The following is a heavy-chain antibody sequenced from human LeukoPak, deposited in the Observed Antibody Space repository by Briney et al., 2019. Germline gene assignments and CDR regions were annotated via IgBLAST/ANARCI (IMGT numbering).Heavy chain of an antibody. J-gene: IGHJ2*01. Sequence: SETLSLTRTVSVGSISSGGYYWRWIRQHPGKGLEWIGYIYYSGSTYYNPSLKSRATISVDTSKNQFSLKLSSVTAADTAVYYCAREFAEPLGYCSGGSCPRYFDLWGGGTLVTVSS. D-gene: IGHD2-15*01. CDR3: AREFAEPLGYCSGGSCPRYFDL. CDR2: IYYSGST. V-gene: IGHV4-31*03. CDR1: VGSISSGGYY.